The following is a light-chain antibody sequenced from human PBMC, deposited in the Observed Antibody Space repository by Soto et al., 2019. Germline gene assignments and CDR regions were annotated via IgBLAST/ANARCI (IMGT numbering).Light chain of an antibody. CDR2: DAS. J-gene: IGKJ4*01. CDR1: LTVTNNY. V-gene: IGKV3D-20*02. Sequence: EIVLTHSPDTLSLSPGERATLSCRASLTVTNNYLAWYQQKAGQAPRLVIYDASTRATGIPDRFSASGSGTDFTLTISRLEPEDFAVYYCQQRTSWPLTFGGGTKVE. CDR3: QQRTSWPLT.